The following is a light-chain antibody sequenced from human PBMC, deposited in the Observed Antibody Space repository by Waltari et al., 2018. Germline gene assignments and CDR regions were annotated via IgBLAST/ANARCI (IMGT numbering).Light chain of an antibody. CDR1: HSNIGNNY. V-gene: IGLV1-51*02. J-gene: IGLJ7*01. CDR2: EDS. Sequence: QPVLTQPPSVSAAPGQRVTISCSGGHSNIGNNYVSGYRQFPGTAPKLLIYEDSERPSGVPGRFSGSKSGTSATLDITGLQAGDEADYYCGTWDSSLSGAVFGGGTHLTVL. CDR3: GTWDSSLSGAV.